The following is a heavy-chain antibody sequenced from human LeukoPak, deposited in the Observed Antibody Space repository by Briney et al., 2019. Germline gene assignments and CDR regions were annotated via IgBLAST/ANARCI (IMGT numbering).Heavy chain of an antibody. D-gene: IGHD2-2*01. J-gene: IGHJ5*02. CDR1: GFTFSSTW. V-gene: IGHV3-74*03. CDR2: IESDGSRT. CDR3: ARDFRDIVVVPAASGYNWFDP. Sequence: QTGGSLRLSCAASGFTFSSTWMHWVRQVPGKELVWVARIESDGSRTTYAESVKGRFTISRDNAKNTLYLEMNSLRAEDTAVYYCARDFRDIVVVPAASGYNWFDPWGQGTLVTVSS.